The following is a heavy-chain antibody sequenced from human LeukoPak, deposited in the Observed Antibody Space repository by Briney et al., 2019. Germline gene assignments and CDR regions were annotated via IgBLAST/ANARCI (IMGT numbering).Heavy chain of an antibody. J-gene: IGHJ5*02. CDR3: VKDRVVFGELIREVDP. CDR1: GFTFTSYG. Sequence: GGSLGLTCATSGFTFTSYGMHWVRQAPGKGLEWVSVVSFDGSLKHYEDSVRGRFTISRDNSKRMVFLQMDGLSADDTAVYYCVKDRVVFGELIREVDPWGQGTLVTVSS. V-gene: IGHV3-30*18. CDR2: VSFDGSLK. D-gene: IGHD3-10*01.